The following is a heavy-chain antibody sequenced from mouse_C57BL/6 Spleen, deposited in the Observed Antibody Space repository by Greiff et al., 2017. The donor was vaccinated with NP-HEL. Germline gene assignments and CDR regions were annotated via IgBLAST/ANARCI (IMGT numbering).Heavy chain of an antibody. CDR1: GYTFTSYW. Sequence: QVQLQQPGAELVKPGASVKLSCKASGYTFTSYWMQWVKQRPGQGLEWIGEIDPSDSDTNYNQKFKGKATLTVDTSSSTAYMQLSSLTSEDSAVYCCARRGGWLGYFDVWGTGTTVTVSS. J-gene: IGHJ1*03. D-gene: IGHD2-3*01. V-gene: IGHV1-50*01. CDR3: ARRGGWLGYFDV. CDR2: IDPSDSDT.